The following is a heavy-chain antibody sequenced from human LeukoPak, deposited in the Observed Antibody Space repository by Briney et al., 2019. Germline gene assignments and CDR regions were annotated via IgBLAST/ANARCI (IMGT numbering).Heavy chain of an antibody. J-gene: IGHJ3*02. CDR3: ARGDWITTVRTDAFDI. Sequence: PGGSLRLSCAASGFTFSAYNMNRVRQAPGKGLEWVSSITSSSTYIYYSDSVKGRFTISRDNAKNSLFLQMNTLRAEDTAVYYCARGDWITTVRTDAFDIWGQGTMVTVSS. D-gene: IGHD4-17*01. V-gene: IGHV3-21*01. CDR2: ITSSSTYI. CDR1: GFTFSAYN.